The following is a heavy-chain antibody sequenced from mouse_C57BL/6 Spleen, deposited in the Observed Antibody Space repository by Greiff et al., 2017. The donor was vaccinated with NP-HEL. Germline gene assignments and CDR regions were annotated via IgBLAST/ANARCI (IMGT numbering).Heavy chain of an antibody. Sequence: VQLQQSGAELVRPGSSVKLSCKASGYTFTSYWMDWVKQRPGQGLEWIGNIYPSDSETHYNQKFKDKATLTVDKSSSTAYMQLSSLTSEDSAVYYCARRAEYYAMDYWGQGTSVTVSS. CDR1: GYTFTSYW. CDR2: IYPSDSET. CDR3: ARRAEYYAMDY. V-gene: IGHV1-61*01. J-gene: IGHJ4*01.